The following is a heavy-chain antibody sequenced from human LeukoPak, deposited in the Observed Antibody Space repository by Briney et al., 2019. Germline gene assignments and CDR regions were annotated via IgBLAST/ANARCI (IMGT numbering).Heavy chain of an antibody. Sequence: SETLSLTWTVAGGSISSYYWSWIRQPPEKGLEWIGYIYYSGSTNYNPSLKSRVTISVDTSKNQFSLKLSSVTAADTAVYYCARVGDDSSGYPTDYWGQGTLVTVSS. CDR3: ARVGDDSSGYPTDY. CDR2: IYYSGST. V-gene: IGHV4-59*01. CDR1: GGSISSYY. D-gene: IGHD3-22*01. J-gene: IGHJ4*02.